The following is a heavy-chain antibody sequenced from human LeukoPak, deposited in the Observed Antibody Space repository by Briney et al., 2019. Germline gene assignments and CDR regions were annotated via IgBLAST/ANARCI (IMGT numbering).Heavy chain of an antibody. CDR2: ISWNSGSI. D-gene: IGHD3-10*01. J-gene: IGHJ3*02. V-gene: IGHV3-9*01. CDR3: AKAPSYYGSGSYEDAFDI. CDR1: GFTFDDYA. Sequence: GRSLRLSCAASGFTFDDYAMHWVRQAPGKGLEWVSGISWNSGSIGYADSVKGRLTISRDNAKNSLYLQMNSLRAEDTALYYCAKAPSYYGSGSYEDAFDIWGQGTMVTVSS.